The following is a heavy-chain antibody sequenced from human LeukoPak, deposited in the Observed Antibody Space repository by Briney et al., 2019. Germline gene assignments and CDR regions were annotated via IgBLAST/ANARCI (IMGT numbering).Heavy chain of an antibody. Sequence: GGSLRLSCAASGCTFGSYGMHWVRQAPGKGLEWVAFIRFDGTIKHYADSVKGRFTISRDNSKNTLYLQMNSLRAEDTAVYSCANGPHYQILTGYYKVRSHLDYWGQGTLVTVSS. CDR3: ANGPHYQILTGYYKVRSHLDY. CDR2: IRFDGTIK. J-gene: IGHJ4*02. V-gene: IGHV3-30*02. D-gene: IGHD3-9*01. CDR1: GCTFGSYG.